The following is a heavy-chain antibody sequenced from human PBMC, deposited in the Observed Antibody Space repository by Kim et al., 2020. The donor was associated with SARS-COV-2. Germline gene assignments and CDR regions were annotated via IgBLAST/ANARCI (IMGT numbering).Heavy chain of an antibody. CDR2: IYYDGTT. J-gene: IGHJ5*02. V-gene: IGHV4-30-4*01. Sequence: SETLSLTCTVSGASISSGDYYWSWIRQSPGKGLEWIGNIYYDGTTDYNPSLQSRVTVSVDTSKNQFSLTVRSMTAADTAVYYCARVASVVVIAIQAIWFDPWGQGTLVTVSP. CDR1: GASISSGDYY. D-gene: IGHD2-21*01. CDR3: ARVASVVVIAIQAIWFDP.